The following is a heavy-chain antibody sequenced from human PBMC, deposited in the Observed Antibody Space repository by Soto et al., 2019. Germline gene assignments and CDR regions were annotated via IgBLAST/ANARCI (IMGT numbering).Heavy chain of an antibody. Sequence: ASANATWKVSGYALTELSMRWVRHSPGKGLEWMGGFDPEDGETIYAQKFQGRVTMTEDTSTDTAYMELSSLRSEDTAVYYCATGLVTMIAPFDYWGQGTLVTAPQ. V-gene: IGHV1-24*01. CDR1: GYALTELS. CDR3: ATGLVTMIAPFDY. D-gene: IGHD3-22*01. CDR2: FDPEDGET. J-gene: IGHJ4*02.